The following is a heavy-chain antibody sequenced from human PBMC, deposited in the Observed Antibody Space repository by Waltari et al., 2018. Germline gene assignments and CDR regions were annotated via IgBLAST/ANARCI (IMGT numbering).Heavy chain of an antibody. J-gene: IGHJ4*02. CDR2: IHQNGRN. CDR1: GASVCGISW. Sequence: QVQLQESGPGLVKASGTLSLSCPGSGASVCGISWWNWVRQPPGKGLEWIGEIHQNGRNNYNPSLKGRVTISVDRSNNQVSLRLSSVTAADTAVYFCARDRGISVTGSGSYWGQGTLVSVSS. V-gene: IGHV4-4*02. D-gene: IGHD6-19*01. CDR3: ARDRGISVTGSGSY.